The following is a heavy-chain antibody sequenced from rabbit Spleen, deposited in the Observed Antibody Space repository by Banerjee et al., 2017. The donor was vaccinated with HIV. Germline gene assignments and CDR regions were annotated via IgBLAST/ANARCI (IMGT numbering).Heavy chain of an antibody. CDR3: ARDSAYGSSRGYPNL. D-gene: IGHD1-1*01. Sequence: QSLEESGGDLVKPGASLTLTCTASGFSFSSRYYMCWVRQAPGKGLEWIACINTATGKAVYASWAKGRFTISKTSSTTVTLQMTSLTAADTATYFCARDSAYGSSRGYPNLWGPGTLVTVS. J-gene: IGHJ4*01. V-gene: IGHV1S40*01. CDR2: INTATGKA. CDR1: GFSFSSRYY.